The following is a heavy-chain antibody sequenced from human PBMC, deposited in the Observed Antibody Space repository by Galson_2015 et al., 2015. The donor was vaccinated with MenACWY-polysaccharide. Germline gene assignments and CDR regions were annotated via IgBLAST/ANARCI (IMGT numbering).Heavy chain of an antibody. D-gene: IGHD4/OR15-4a*01. CDR1: GFTFSSYS. CDR3: ASIDYGVAY. CDR2: ISSSSSTI. Sequence: SLRLSCAASGFTFSSYSMNWVRQAPGKGLEWVSYISSSSSTIYYADSVKGRFTISRDNAKKSLYLQMNSLRAEDTALYYCASIDYGVAYWGQGTLVPVSS. J-gene: IGHJ4*02. V-gene: IGHV3-48*01.